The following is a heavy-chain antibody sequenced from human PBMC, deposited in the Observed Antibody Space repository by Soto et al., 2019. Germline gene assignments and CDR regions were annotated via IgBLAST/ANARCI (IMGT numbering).Heavy chain of an antibody. J-gene: IGHJ4*02. D-gene: IGHD3-22*01. V-gene: IGHV1-18*01. CDR3: ARERSYYYETSGYPFDY. CDR1: GYSFDRYG. CDR2: ISADNGDT. Sequence: ASVKVSGEASGYSFDRYGISWVRQAPGQRPEWMGWISADNGDTIFSQKVQGRLTLTTDTSTNTAYMDLRSLTSDDTAVYYCARERSYYYETSGYPFDYWGQGTQVTVSS.